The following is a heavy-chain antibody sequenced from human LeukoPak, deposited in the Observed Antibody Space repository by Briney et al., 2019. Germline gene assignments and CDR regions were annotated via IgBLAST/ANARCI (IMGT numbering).Heavy chain of an antibody. J-gene: IGHJ5*02. Sequence: GGSLRLSCAASGFTFSSYNMNWVRQAPGKGLEWVSSISSSSDYIYYADSVKGRFTISRDNAKNSLYLQMKSLRAEDTAVYYCARGKTSQNIVTRKSYNWFDPWGQGTLVTVSS. CDR3: ARGKTSQNIVTRKSYNWFDP. CDR2: ISSSSDYI. V-gene: IGHV3-21*01. D-gene: IGHD2/OR15-2a*01. CDR1: GFTFSSYN.